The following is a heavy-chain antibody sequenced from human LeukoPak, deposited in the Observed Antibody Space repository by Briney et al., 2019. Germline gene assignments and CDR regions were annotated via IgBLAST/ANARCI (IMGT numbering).Heavy chain of an antibody. CDR1: GGSISSYY. CDR3: VRHSGSIDWYNPSTRFDP. D-gene: IGHD3-9*01. V-gene: IGHV4-4*07. CDR2: IYTSGST. Sequence: SETLSLTCTVSGGSISSYYWSWIRQPAGKGLEWIGRIYTSGSTNYNPPLKSRVTMSVDTSKNQFSLKLSSVTAADTAVYYCVRHSGSIDWYNPSTRFDPWGQGTLVIVSS. J-gene: IGHJ5*02.